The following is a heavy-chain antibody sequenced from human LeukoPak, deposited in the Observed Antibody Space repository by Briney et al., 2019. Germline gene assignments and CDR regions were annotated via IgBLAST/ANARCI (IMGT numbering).Heavy chain of an antibody. CDR1: GYTFTDYY. V-gene: IGHV1-2*02. CDR2: INPNSGGT. CDR3: ARDHCTSSGCYEYYYYGVDV. D-gene: IGHD2-2*01. J-gene: IGHJ6*02. Sequence: GASVKVSCKASGYTFTDYYIQWVRKAPGQGLERMGWINPNSGGTNSAQKFQGRVTMTRDTSVSTAYMELSRLRSDDTAVYYCARDHCTSSGCYEYYYYGVDVWGQGTTVTVSS.